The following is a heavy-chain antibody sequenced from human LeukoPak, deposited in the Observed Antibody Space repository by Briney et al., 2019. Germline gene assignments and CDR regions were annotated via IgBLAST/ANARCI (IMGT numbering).Heavy chain of an antibody. CDR2: IKQDGSEK. D-gene: IGHD1-1*01. CDR3: AREVHMTQIDAFDI. CDR1: GFTFSSYW. Sequence: GGSLRLSCAASGFTFSSYWMSWVRQAPGKGLEWVANIKQDGSEKWYVDSVKGRFTISRDNAENSLYLQMNSLRAEDTAVYYCAREVHMTQIDAFDIWGQGTMVTVSS. V-gene: IGHV3-7*03. J-gene: IGHJ3*02.